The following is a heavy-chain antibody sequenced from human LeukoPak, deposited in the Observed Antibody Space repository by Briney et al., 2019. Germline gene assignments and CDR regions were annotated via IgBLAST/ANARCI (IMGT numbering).Heavy chain of an antibody. CDR1: GGSISSYY. CDR2: IYYSGST. J-gene: IGHJ6*02. V-gene: IGHV4-59*12. CDR3: ARGIIGAIYYYYGMDV. Sequence: SETLSLTCTVSGGSISSYYWSWIRQPPGKGLEWIGYIYYSGSTNYNPSLKSRVTISVDTSKNQFSLKVRSVTVADTAVYYCARGIIGAIYYYYGMDVWGQGTTVTVSS. D-gene: IGHD3-10*01.